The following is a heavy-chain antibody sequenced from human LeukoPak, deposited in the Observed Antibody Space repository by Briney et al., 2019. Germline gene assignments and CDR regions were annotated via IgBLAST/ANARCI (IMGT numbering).Heavy chain of an antibody. CDR3: ARLPYQLLELAYYYYYYVDV. J-gene: IGHJ6*03. D-gene: IGHD2-2*01. Sequence: TLSLKRRVTISVDTSKNQFSLKLSSVTAADTAVYYCARLPYQLLELAYYYYYYVDVWGKGTTVTVSS. V-gene: IGHV4-39*01.